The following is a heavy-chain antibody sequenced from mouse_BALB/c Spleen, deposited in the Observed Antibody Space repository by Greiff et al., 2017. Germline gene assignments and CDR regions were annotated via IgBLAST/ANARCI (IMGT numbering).Heavy chain of an antibody. D-gene: IGHD4-1*01. CDR2: IWSGGST. CDR1: GFSLTSYG. Sequence: QVQLKQSGPGLVQPSQSLSITCTASGFSLTSYGVHWVRQSPGKGLEWLGVIWSGGSTDYYAAFISRLSISKDNSKSQVFFKMNSLQANDTAIYYCARREGLGGFAYWGQGTLVTVSA. CDR3: ARREGLGGFAY. J-gene: IGHJ3*01. V-gene: IGHV2-2*02.